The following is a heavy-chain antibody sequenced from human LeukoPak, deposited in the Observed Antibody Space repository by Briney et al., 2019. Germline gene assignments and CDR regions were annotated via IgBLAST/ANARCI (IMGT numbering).Heavy chain of an antibody. CDR3: ARHASWYNWFDP. CDR1: GGSISSYY. V-gene: IGHV4-59*08. D-gene: IGHD2-15*01. J-gene: IGHJ5*02. Sequence: SETLSLTCTVSGGSISSYYWSWIRQPPGKGLEWIGYIYYSGSTNFNPSLKSRVTISVDTSKNQFSLKLSSVTAADTAVYYCARHASWYNWFDPWGQGTLVTVSS. CDR2: IYYSGST.